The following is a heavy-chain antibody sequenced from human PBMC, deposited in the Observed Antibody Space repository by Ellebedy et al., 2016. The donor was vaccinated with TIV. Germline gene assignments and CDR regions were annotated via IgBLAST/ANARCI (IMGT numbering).Heavy chain of an antibody. J-gene: IGHJ4*02. V-gene: IGHV3-30*17. CDR1: GFTXRSYS. Sequence: PGGSLRLSCAAPGFTXRSYSXYWIXXPPGEXXEWVAHVSYDGNNKVYADSVQGRFTIYRDNSRNTLYLQMHNLRAEDTAVYYCVVDGYCRVSTCNDKWGQGTLVTVSS. D-gene: IGHD2-15*01. CDR2: VSYDGNNK. CDR3: VVDGYCRVSTCNDK.